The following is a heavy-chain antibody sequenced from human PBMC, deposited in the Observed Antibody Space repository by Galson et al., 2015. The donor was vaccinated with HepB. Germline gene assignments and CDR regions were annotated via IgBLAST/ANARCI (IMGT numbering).Heavy chain of an antibody. CDR1: GGSFNSYA. CDR2: INHSAGT. CDR3: ARPGMARGVYNWFDS. V-gene: IGHV4-34*01. D-gene: IGHD3-10*01. Sequence: LSLTCTVSGGSFNSYAWSWIRQPPGKRLEWIGDINHSAGTNYNPSLKSRVTISVDKSKNHFSLELTSVTAADTAVYYCARPGMARGVYNWFDSWGQGTLVTVSS. J-gene: IGHJ5*01.